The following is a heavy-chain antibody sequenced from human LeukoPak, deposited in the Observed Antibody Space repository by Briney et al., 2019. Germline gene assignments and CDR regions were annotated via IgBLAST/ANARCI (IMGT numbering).Heavy chain of an antibody. V-gene: IGHV4-59*12. Sequence: SETLSLTCTVSGGSISSYYWSWIRQPPGKGLEWIGYIYYSGSTNYNPSLKSRVTISVDTSKNQFSLKLSSVTAADTAVYYCAGDYDSSGYYGYWGQGTLVTVSS. CDR1: GGSISSYY. CDR3: AGDYDSSGYYGY. CDR2: IYYSGST. D-gene: IGHD3-22*01. J-gene: IGHJ4*02.